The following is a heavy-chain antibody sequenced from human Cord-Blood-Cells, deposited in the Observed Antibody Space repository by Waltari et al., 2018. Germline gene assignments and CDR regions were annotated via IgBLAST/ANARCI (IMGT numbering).Heavy chain of an antibody. CDR2: IKQDGREK. CDR3: ARSYYDRSGYFDY. D-gene: IGHD3-22*01. Sequence: EVQLVESGGGLVQPGGSLGLSWAASGLPFRGYWMGWVAQAPGKGLGWVANIKQDGREKYYVDSVKGRFTSSRDNAKNSLYLQMNSLRAEDTAVYYCARSYYDRSGYFDYWGQGTLVTVSS. V-gene: IGHV3-7*01. J-gene: IGHJ4*02. CDR1: GLPFRGYW.